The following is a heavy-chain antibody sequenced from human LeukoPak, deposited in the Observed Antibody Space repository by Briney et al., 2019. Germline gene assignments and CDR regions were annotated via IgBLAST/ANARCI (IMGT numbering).Heavy chain of an antibody. D-gene: IGHD3-22*01. V-gene: IGHV3-7*01. CDR2: IKQDGSEK. Sequence: GGSLRLSCAASGFTFSSYWMSWVRQAPGKGLEWVANIKQDGSEKYYVDSVKGRFTISRDNAKNSLYLQMNSLRAEDTAVYYCARLGDSSGYYYLDYWGQGTLVTVSS. J-gene: IGHJ4*02. CDR1: GFTFSSYW. CDR3: ARLGDSSGYYYLDY.